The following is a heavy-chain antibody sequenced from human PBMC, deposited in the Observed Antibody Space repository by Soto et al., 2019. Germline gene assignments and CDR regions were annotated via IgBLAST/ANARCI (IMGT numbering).Heavy chain of an antibody. V-gene: IGHV1-2*02. D-gene: IGHD3-9*01. CDR3: ARPPGYISDWYYFDL. Sequence: GSVKVSFKASGYRFIDYYIHLVRQAPGQGFEWMGRISPKSGGTNYAQKFEGRVTMTWDTSLNTAYMELSSLISDDTAVYYCARPPGYISDWYYFDLWGQGTMVTVSS. CDR1: GYRFIDYY. J-gene: IGHJ4*02. CDR2: ISPKSGGT.